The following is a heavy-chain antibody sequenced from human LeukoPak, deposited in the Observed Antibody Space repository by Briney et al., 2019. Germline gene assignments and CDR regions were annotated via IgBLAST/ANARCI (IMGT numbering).Heavy chain of an antibody. CDR1: GGTFSSYA. D-gene: IGHD6-19*01. CDR3: ARQGTYSSAIGMGY. J-gene: IGHJ4*02. CDR2: IIPIFGTA. V-gene: IGHV1-69*13. Sequence: ASVKVSCKASGGTFSSYAISWVRQAPGQGLEWMGGIIPIFGTANYAQKFQGRVTITADESTSTAYMELSSLRSEDTAVYYCARQGTYSSAIGMGYWGQGTLVTVSS.